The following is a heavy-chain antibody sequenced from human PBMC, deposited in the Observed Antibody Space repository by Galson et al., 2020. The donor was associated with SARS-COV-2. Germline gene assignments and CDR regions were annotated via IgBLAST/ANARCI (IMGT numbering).Heavy chain of an antibody. CDR2: LYHSGST. Sequence: SETLSLTCAVSGGSIRSSNWWSWVRQPPGKGLEWIGELYHSGSTNYNPSLKSRVTISVDKSKNQFSLKLSSVTAADTAVYYCARVAYYDSSGRLDYWGQGTLVTVSS. J-gene: IGHJ4*02. CDR3: ARVAYYDSSGRLDY. V-gene: IGHV4-4*02. CDR1: GGSIRSSNW. D-gene: IGHD3-22*01.